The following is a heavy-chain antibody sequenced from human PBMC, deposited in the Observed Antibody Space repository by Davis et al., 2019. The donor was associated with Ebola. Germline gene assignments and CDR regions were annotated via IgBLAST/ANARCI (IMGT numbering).Heavy chain of an antibody. Sequence: PGGSLRLSCAASGFTLSDAWMSWVRQAPGKGLEWVGRIKSKTDGGTTDFTAPVKGRFTISRDESKSTLFLQMNSLRTEDTAVYYCATGSGGAWGQGTLVTVSS. CDR3: ATGSGGA. J-gene: IGHJ5*02. CDR2: IKSKTDGGTT. CDR1: GFTLSDAW. D-gene: IGHD1-26*01. V-gene: IGHV3-15*01.